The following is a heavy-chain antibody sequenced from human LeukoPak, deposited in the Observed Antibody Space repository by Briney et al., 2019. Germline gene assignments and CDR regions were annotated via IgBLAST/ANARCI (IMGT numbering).Heavy chain of an antibody. V-gene: IGHV4-59*08. D-gene: IGHD5-18*01. CDR3: ARHMGLGYSYGYPYFDY. CDR2: IYYSGST. J-gene: IGHJ4*02. CDR1: GGSISSYY. Sequence: SETLSLTCTVPGGSISSYYWSWIPQPPGKGLEWIGYIYYSGSTNYNPSLKSRVTISVDTSKNQFSLMLSSVTAADTAMYYCARHMGLGYSYGYPYFDYWGQGTLVTVSS.